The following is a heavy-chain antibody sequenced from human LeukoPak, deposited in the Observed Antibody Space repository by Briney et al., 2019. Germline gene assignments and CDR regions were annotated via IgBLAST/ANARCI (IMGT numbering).Heavy chain of an antibody. V-gene: IGHV4-34*01. D-gene: IGHD5-12*01. Sequence: SETLSLTCAVYGGSFSGYYWSWIRQPPGKGLEWIGEINHSGSTNYNPPLKSRVTISVDTSKNQFSLKLSSVTAADTAVYYCASGYSGYADFDYWGQGTLVTVSS. CDR1: GGSFSGYY. CDR3: ASGYSGYADFDY. J-gene: IGHJ4*02. CDR2: INHSGST.